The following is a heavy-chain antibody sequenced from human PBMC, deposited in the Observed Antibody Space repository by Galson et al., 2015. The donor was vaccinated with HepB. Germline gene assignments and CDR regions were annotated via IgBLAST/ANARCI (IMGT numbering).Heavy chain of an antibody. V-gene: IGHV4-39*01. Sequence: SETLSLTCTVSGGSISSSSYYWGWIRQPPGKGLEWIGSIYYSGSTYYNPSLKSRVTISVDTSKNQFSLKLSSVTAADTAVYYCAEWSKPGYDARDYWGQGTLVTVSS. D-gene: IGHD3-3*01. CDR1: GGSISSSSYY. J-gene: IGHJ4*02. CDR3: AEWSKPGYDARDY. CDR2: IYYSGST.